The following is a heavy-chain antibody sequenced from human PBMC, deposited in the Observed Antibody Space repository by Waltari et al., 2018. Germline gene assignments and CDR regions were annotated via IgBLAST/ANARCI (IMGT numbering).Heavy chain of an antibody. CDR1: EVTFSSFW. V-gene: IGHV3-7*01. CDR2: IRQDGSEK. Sequence: EVPVVESGGGLVQPGGSLRLSCEVSEVTFSSFWLSWVRQTPGKGLGWVANIRQDGSEKYYVDSVKGRFTVSRDNARNSLYLQMNSLRAEDTAVYYCATGRGLPYWGQGTLVTVSS. CDR3: ATGRGLPY. J-gene: IGHJ4*02.